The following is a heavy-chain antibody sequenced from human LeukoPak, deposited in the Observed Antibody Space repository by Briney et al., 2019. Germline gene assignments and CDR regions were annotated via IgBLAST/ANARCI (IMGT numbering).Heavy chain of an antibody. CDR3: AKAWDNWNFIHYFDY. V-gene: IGHV3-23*01. Sequence: GGSLRLSCAASGFTFSSYAMSWVRQAPGKGLEWVSAISGSGGSTYYADSVKGRFTISRDNSKNTLYLQMNSLRAEDTAVYYCAKAWDNWNFIHYFDYWGQGTLVTVSS. CDR1: GFTFSSYA. CDR2: ISGSGGST. J-gene: IGHJ4*02. D-gene: IGHD1-7*01.